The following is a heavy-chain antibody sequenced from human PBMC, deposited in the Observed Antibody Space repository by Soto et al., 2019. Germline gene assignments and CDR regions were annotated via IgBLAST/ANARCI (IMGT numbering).Heavy chain of an antibody. CDR2: ISFDGSKK. D-gene: IGHD5-12*01. CDR3: GRDRRFGNGYNLGFEY. CDR1: GFTFSSYA. J-gene: IGHJ4*02. Sequence: QVQLVESGGGVVQPGRSLRLSCAASGFTFSSYAMHWVRQAPGKGLEWVAVISFDGSKKYYADSVKDRFTVARDNSKKTLYVKMNSLRAEDTAVYYCGRDRRFGNGYNLGFEYWGQGTLVTVSS. V-gene: IGHV3-30-3*01.